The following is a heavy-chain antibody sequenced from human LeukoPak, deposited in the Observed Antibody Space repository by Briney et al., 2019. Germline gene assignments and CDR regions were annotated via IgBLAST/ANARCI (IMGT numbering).Heavy chain of an antibody. D-gene: IGHD2-15*01. CDR3: SSWDINSAVEGWFDP. J-gene: IGHJ5*02. Sequence: SETLSLTCTVSGGSIRSYYWSWIRQPPGKGLEWIGYIHYSGGTNYNPSLKSRVTMSIVTSKNQCSLELSPVTAADTAVYYCSSWDINSAVEGWFDPWGQGTLVTVSS. V-gene: IGHV4-59*08. CDR1: GGSIRSYY. CDR2: IHYSGGT.